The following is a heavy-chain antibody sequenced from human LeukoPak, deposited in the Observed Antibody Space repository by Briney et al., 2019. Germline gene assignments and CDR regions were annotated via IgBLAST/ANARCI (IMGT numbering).Heavy chain of an antibody. CDR3: AKVRGTYSSGSYFDS. J-gene: IGHJ4*02. CDR1: GFTFGAYA. CDR2: ISWNSGYI. Sequence: GRSLRLSCAASGFTFGAYAMHWVRQAPGKGLEWLSIISWNSGYIDYADSVKGRFTISRDNAKNSLFLQMDSLRTEDTAFYYCAKVRGTYSSGSYFDSWGQGTLVTVSS. V-gene: IGHV3-9*01. D-gene: IGHD6-19*01.